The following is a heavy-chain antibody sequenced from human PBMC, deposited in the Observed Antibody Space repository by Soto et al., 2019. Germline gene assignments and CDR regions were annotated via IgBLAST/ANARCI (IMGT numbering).Heavy chain of an antibody. CDR2: INPSGGSR. D-gene: IGHD4-17*01. CDR3: ARDRAYGEHTYWFDP. Sequence: ASVKVSCKASGYSFTNYHIHWVRQAPGQGLEWMGIINPSGGSRSYAQKFQGRVTMTRDTSTSTVYMELSSLRSEDTAVYYCARDRAYGEHTYWFDPWGQGTLVTVSS. V-gene: IGHV1-46*01. CDR1: GYSFTNYH. J-gene: IGHJ5*02.